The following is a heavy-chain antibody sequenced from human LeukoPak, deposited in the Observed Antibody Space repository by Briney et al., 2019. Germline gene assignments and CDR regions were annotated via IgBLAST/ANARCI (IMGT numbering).Heavy chain of an antibody. CDR2: IYYSGST. J-gene: IGHJ3*01. CDR1: GGSISSYY. V-gene: IGHV4-59*01. CDR3: ARNFDSYNAFDV. D-gene: IGHD3-22*01. Sequence: SETLSLTCTVSGGSISSYYWNWIRQPPGKRLEWIGYIYYSGSTNYNPSLKSRVTISVDTSKNQFSLKLSSVTAADTAVYYCARNFDSYNAFDVWGQGTMVTVSS.